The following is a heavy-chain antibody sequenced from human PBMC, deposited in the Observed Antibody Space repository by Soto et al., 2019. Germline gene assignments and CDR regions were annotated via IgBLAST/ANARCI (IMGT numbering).Heavy chain of an antibody. D-gene: IGHD2-2*01. CDR1: GFTFDDYA. CDR3: AKDGFYCSSTSCHQYYYYYYMDV. V-gene: IGHV3-9*01. J-gene: IGHJ6*03. Sequence: GGSLRLSCAASGFTFDDYAMHWVRQAPGKGLEWVSGISWNSGSIGYAESVKGRFTISRDNAKNSLYLQMNSLRAEDTALYYCAKDGFYCSSTSCHQYYYYYYMDVWGKGTTVTVSS. CDR2: ISWNSGSI.